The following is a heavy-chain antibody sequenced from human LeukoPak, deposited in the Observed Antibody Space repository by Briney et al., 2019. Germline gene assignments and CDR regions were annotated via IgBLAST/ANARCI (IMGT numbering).Heavy chain of an antibody. CDR2: ISYDGSNK. J-gene: IGHJ4*02. CDR3: ARSSYYDFWNGYYIDY. CDR1: GFTFSSYA. Sequence: GRSLRLSCAASGFTFSSYAMHWVRQAPGKGLEWVAVISYDGSNKYYADSVKGRFTISRDNSKNTLYLQMNSLRAEDTAVYYCARSSYYDFWNGYYIDYWGQGTLVTVSS. D-gene: IGHD3-3*01. V-gene: IGHV3-30-3*01.